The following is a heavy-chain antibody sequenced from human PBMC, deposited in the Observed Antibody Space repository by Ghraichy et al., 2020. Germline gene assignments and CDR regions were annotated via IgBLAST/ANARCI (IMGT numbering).Heavy chain of an antibody. V-gene: IGHV3-7*03. Sequence: GGSLRLSCAASGFTFSSYWMSWVRQAPGKGLEWVANIKQDGSEKYYVDSVKGRFTISRDNAKNSLYLQMNSLRAEDTAVYYCARDSGRYSSGWYSGYWGQGTLVTVSS. CDR3: ARDSGRYSSGWYSGY. J-gene: IGHJ4*02. CDR1: GFTFSSYW. CDR2: IKQDGSEK. D-gene: IGHD6-19*01.